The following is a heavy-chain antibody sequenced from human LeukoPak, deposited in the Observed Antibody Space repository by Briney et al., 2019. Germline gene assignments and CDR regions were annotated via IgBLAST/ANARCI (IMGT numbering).Heavy chain of an antibody. CDR2: VNSGGGT. CDR1: GFTVTNND. CDR3: ARDLISGPATHDS. J-gene: IGHJ4*02. V-gene: IGHV3-66*01. Sequence: GGSLRLSCAASGFTVTNNDMNWVRQAPGKGLEWVSVVNSGGGTYFADSVKGRFPVSRDNSKNTLSLQMNSLRVEDTAVYYCARDLISGPATHDSWGQGALVTVAT. D-gene: IGHD2-15*01.